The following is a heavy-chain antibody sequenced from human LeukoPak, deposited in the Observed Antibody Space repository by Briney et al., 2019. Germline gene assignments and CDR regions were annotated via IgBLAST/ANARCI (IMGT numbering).Heavy chain of an antibody. CDR3: ARDKSSGWPGLYAS. V-gene: IGHV4-59*12. J-gene: IGHJ5*02. CDR1: GGSISSYY. Sequence: SETLSLTCTVSGGSISSYYWGWIRQPPGKELEWIGYIYYSGGTNYNPSLKSRTTISVDTSRNQFSLQLSSLTAADTAIYYCARDKSSGWPGLYASWGQGTLVTVSS. D-gene: IGHD6-19*01. CDR2: IYYSGGT.